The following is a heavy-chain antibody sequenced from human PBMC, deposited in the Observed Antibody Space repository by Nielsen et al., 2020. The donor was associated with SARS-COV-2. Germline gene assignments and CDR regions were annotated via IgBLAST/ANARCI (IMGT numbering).Heavy chain of an antibody. J-gene: IGHJ4*02. Sequence: SVKVSCKASGGTFSSYAISWVRQAPGQGLEWMGRIIPILGIANYAQKFQGRVMITADKSTSTAYMELSSLRSEDTAVYYCARDEIRWGYYFDYWGQGTLVTVSS. CDR2: IIPILGIA. V-gene: IGHV1-69*04. CDR3: ARDEIRWGYYFDY. CDR1: GGTFSSYA. D-gene: IGHD4-23*01.